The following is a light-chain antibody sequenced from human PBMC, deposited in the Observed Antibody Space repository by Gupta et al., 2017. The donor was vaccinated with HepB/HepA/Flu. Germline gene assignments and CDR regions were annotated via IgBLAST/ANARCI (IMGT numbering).Light chain of an antibody. Sequence: IVMIQSPDSLAVSLGERATIIFWSSQTVFATSNKKNFLAWYQQRPGQPPRLVISWSSTRESGVPDRFSGRGSGTEFTLTISSLQPEDVAVYYCQQDVSSPLTFGGGTKVEIK. CDR2: WSS. CDR3: QQDVSSPLT. V-gene: IGKV4-1*01. J-gene: IGKJ4*01. CDR1: QTVFATSNKKNF.